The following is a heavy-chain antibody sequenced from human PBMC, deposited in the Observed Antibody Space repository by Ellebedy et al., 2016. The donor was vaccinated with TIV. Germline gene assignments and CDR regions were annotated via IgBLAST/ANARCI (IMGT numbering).Heavy chain of an antibody. Sequence: AASVKVSCKASGGTFNNYAINWVRQAPGQGLEWMGGIIPIFVTPNYARKFLGRVTITADESTRTAYMEMSGLRAEDTAVYYCARARGWYGSDGMDVWGEGTTVTVSS. CDR1: GGTFNNYA. CDR2: IIPIFVTP. V-gene: IGHV1-69*13. J-gene: IGHJ6*04. CDR3: ARARGWYGSDGMDV. D-gene: IGHD6-19*01.